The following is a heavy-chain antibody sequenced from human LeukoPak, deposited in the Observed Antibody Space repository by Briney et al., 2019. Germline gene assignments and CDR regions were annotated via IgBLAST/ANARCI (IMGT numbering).Heavy chain of an antibody. CDR3: AKDLGIAAAGKENY. V-gene: IGHV3-30*02. D-gene: IGHD6-13*01. CDR2: IRYDGSNK. CDR1: GFTFSSYG. Sequence: GGSLRLSCAASGFTFSSYGMHWVRQAPGKGLEWVAFIRYDGSNKYYADSVKGRFTISRDNSKNTLYLQMNSLRAEDTAVYYCAKDLGIAAAGKENYWGQGTLVTVSS. J-gene: IGHJ4*02.